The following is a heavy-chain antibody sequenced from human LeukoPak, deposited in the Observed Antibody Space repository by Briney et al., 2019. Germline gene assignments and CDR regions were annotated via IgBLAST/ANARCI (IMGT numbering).Heavy chain of an antibody. D-gene: IGHD5-12*01. Sequence: GGSLRLSCAASGFTFSSYSMNWVRQAPGKGLEWVSLIYGGGSTYYADSVKGRFTISRDNSKNTLYLQMNSLRPEDTAVYYCARHSGNSGSYYFDYWGQGTLVTVSS. V-gene: IGHV3-66*04. CDR1: GFTFSSYS. CDR2: IYGGGST. CDR3: ARHSGNSGSYYFDY. J-gene: IGHJ4*02.